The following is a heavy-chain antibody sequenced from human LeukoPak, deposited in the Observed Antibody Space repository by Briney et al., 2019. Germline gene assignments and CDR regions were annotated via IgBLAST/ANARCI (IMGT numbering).Heavy chain of an antibody. Sequence: ASETLSLTCTVSGGSISSYYWSWIRQPAGKGLEWIGRIYTSGSTNYNPSLKSRVTMSVDTSKNQFSLKLSSVTAADTAVYYCARGAYDSSGYYYYYYGMDVWGQGTTVTVSS. CDR3: ARGAYDSSGYYYYYYGMDV. J-gene: IGHJ6*02. V-gene: IGHV4-4*07. CDR2: IYTSGST. D-gene: IGHD3-22*01. CDR1: GGSISSYY.